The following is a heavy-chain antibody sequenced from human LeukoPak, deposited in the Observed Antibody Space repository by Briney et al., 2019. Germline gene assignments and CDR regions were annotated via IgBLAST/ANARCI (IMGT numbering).Heavy chain of an antibody. V-gene: IGHV4-59*01. CDR1: GGAISSYY. Sequence: SETLSLTCTVSGGAISSYYWSWIRQLSGKGLEWIGYIYYSGSTNYNPSLKSRVTISVDTSKNQFSLKLSSVTAADTAVYYCARGYSSGLFDYWGQGTLVSVSS. D-gene: IGHD5-18*01. CDR3: ARGYSSGLFDY. CDR2: IYYSGST. J-gene: IGHJ4*02.